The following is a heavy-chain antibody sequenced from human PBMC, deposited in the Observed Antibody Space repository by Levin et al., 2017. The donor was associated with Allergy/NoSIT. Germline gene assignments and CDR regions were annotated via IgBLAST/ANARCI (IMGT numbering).Heavy chain of an antibody. J-gene: IGHJ3*02. CDR3: ARQGCNDSTCFVSDPFDI. CDR1: GYRFNSDW. D-gene: IGHD2-2*01. CDR2: IYPGDSDT. Sequence: ASVKVSCKTSGYRFNSDWIAWVRQLPGKGLEWMGFIYPGDSDTRYSPSFQGQVTISVDKSITTAYLQWSSLQASDTAIYYCARQGCNDSTCFVSDPFDIWGRGTMVTVSS. V-gene: IGHV5-51*01.